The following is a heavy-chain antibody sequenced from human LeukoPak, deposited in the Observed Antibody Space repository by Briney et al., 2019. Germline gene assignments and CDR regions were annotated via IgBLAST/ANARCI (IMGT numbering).Heavy chain of an antibody. V-gene: IGHV3-21*01. CDR3: ARAHNWKYGTFDY. D-gene: IGHD1-7*01. J-gene: IGHJ4*02. CDR1: GFTFSSYA. Sequence: PGGSLRLSCAASGFTFSSYAMSWVRQAPEKGLEWVSCISSSSSYIYYADSVKGRFTISRDNAKNSLYLQMNSLRVEDTAVYYCARAHNWKYGTFDYWGQGTLVTVSS. CDR2: ISSSSSYI.